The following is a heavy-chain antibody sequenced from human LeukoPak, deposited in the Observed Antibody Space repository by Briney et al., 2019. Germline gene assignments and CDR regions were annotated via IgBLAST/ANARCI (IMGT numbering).Heavy chain of an antibody. Sequence: PGGSLRFSCTTSGFTFSSFVMHWVRQAPGKGVEWVAVLSNDGNNKYYGDSVKGRFTISRDNSENTLYLQMNSLRAEDTAVYFCTTGAPGTSFDYWGQGTLVTVSS. CDR1: GFTFSSFV. J-gene: IGHJ4*02. V-gene: IGHV3-30-3*01. CDR2: LSNDGNNK. CDR3: TTGAPGTSFDY. D-gene: IGHD1-14*01.